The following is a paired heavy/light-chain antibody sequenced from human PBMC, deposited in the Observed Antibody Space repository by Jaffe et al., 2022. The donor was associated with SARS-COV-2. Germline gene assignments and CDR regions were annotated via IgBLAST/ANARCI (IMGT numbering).Heavy chain of an antibody. D-gene: IGHD3-9*01. J-gene: IGHJ4*02. Sequence: QVQLVQSGSELKKPGASVKVSCKASGYIFTNYAMNWVRQAPGQGLEWMGWINTNTGKPTYAQGFTGRFVFSLDTSVSTAYLQISSLKAEDAAVYYCARDPHFGWSYADYWGQGSLVTVSS. CDR1: GYIFTNYA. CDR3: ARDPHFGWSYADY. CDR2: INTNTGKP. V-gene: IGHV7-4-1*02.
Light chain of an antibody. CDR2: DVS. CDR1: SSDVGHYDR. V-gene: IGLV2-14*03. Sequence: QSALTQPASVSGSPGQSITISCTGTSSDVGHYDRVSWYQHHPGEAPKLIIYDVSKRPSGLSNRFSGSKSGSTASLTISGLQAEDEAIYYCSSDTTKKTRVFGGGTKVSV. CDR3: SSDTTKKTRV. J-gene: IGLJ2*01.